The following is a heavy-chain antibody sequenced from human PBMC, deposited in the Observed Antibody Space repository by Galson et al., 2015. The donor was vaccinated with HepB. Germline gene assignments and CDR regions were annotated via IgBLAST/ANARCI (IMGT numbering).Heavy chain of an antibody. CDR3: TRHRYPDYGDYANWFDP. J-gene: IGHJ5*02. CDR2: IRSKANSYAT. D-gene: IGHD4-17*01. Sequence: SLRLSCAASGFTFSGSAMHWVRQASGKGLEWVGRIRSKANSYATAYAASVKGRFTISRDDSKNTAYLQMNSLKNEDTAVYYCTRHRYPDYGDYANWFDPWGQGTLVTVSS. V-gene: IGHV3-73*01. CDR1: GFTFSGSA.